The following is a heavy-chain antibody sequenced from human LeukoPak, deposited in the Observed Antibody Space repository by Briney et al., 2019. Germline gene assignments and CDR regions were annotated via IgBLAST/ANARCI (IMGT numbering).Heavy chain of an antibody. J-gene: IGHJ4*02. V-gene: IGHV3-23*01. D-gene: IGHD6-13*01. CDR1: GFTFSNSA. CDR3: ANVRGQQLAFDY. Sequence: HPGGSLRLSCAASGFTFSNSAMSWVRQAPGKGLEWVSTITLSGGSTYYADSVKGRFTISRDNSKNTLYLQMNSLRAEDTAVYYCANVRGQQLAFDYWGQGTLVTVSS. CDR2: ITLSGGST.